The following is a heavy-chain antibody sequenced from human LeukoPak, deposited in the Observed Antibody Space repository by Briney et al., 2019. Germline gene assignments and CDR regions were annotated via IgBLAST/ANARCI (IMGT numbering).Heavy chain of an antibody. CDR1: GGSVSGGDYY. CDR3: ARDYYGSGSLRYFDL. CDR2: IYYSGST. V-gene: IGHV4-30-4*01. Sequence: SQTLSLTCTVSGGSVSGGDYYWSWIRQPPGKGLEWIGYIYYSGSTYYNPSLKSRVTISVDTSKNQFSLKLSSVTAADTAVYYCARDYYGSGSLRYFDLWGRGTLVTVSS. D-gene: IGHD3-10*01. J-gene: IGHJ2*01.